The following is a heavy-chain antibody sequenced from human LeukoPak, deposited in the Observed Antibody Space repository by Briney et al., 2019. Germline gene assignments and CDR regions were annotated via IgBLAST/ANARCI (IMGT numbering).Heavy chain of an antibody. CDR3: AREDYYNSGGYYLDY. D-gene: IGHD3-22*01. Sequence: SETLSLTCTVSGYSISRGYSWGWIRPPPGKGLEWIGNIYHSGSTNYSPSLKSRVTISVDTSKNQFSLKLSSVTAADTAVYFCAREDYYNSGGYYLDYWGQGTLVTVSS. CDR1: GYSISRGYS. V-gene: IGHV4-38-2*02. CDR2: IYHSGST. J-gene: IGHJ4*02.